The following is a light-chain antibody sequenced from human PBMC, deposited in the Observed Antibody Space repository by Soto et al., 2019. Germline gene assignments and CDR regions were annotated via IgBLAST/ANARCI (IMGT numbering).Light chain of an antibody. CDR3: QQYGSSPRYT. CDR2: GAS. CDR1: QSVINNY. J-gene: IGKJ2*01. V-gene: IGKV3-20*01. Sequence: EIVLTQSPGTLSLSPGERATLSCRASQSVINNYLAWYQQKPDQAPRLLIYGASSRATGIPDRFSGSGSVTDFTLTISRLEPEDLAVYYCQQYGSSPRYTFGQGTKLEIK.